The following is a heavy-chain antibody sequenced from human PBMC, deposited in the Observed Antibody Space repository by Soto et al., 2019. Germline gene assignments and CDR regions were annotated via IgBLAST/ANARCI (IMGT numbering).Heavy chain of an antibody. D-gene: IGHD3-3*01. V-gene: IGHV3-30-3*01. CDR2: ISYDGSNK. J-gene: IGHJ6*02. CDR3: ARLGFSYYYYYYGMDV. CDR1: GFTFSSYA. Sequence: PGGSLRLSCAASGFTFSSYAMHWVRQAPGKGLEWVAVISYDGSNKYYADSVKGRFTISRDNSKNTLYLQMNSLRAEDTAVYYWARLGFSYYYYYYGMDVWGQGTTVNVSS.